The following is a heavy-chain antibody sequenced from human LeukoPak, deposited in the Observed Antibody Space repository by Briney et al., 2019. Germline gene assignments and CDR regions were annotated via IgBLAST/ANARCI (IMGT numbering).Heavy chain of an antibody. CDR2: IYQSGST. Sequence: PSQTLSLTCAVSGGSISSGGYSWSWIRQPPGKGLEWIGYIYQSGSTYYNPSLKSRVTISVDTSKNQFSLKLSSVTAADTAMYYCARGSGWYDPAFDYWGQGTLVTVSS. CDR1: GGSISSGGYS. V-gene: IGHV4-30-2*01. J-gene: IGHJ4*02. CDR3: ARGSGWYDPAFDY. D-gene: IGHD6-19*01.